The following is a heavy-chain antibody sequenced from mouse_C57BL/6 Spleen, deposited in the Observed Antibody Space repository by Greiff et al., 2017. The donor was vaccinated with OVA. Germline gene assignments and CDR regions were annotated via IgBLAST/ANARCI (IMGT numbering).Heavy chain of an antibody. CDR2: IDPSDSYT. J-gene: IGHJ2*01. CDR3: ARCNYYGSGYYFDY. Sequence: VQLQQPGAELVMPGASVKLSCKASGYTFTSYWMHWVKQRPGQGLEWIGEIDPSDSYTNYNQKFKGKSTLTVDKSSSTAYMQLSSLTSEDSAVYYGARCNYYGSGYYFDYWGQGTTLTVSS. V-gene: IGHV1-69*01. D-gene: IGHD1-1*01. CDR1: GYTFTSYW.